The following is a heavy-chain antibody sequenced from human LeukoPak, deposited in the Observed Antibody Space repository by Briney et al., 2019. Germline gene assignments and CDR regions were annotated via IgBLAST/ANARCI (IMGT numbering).Heavy chain of an antibody. Sequence: GRSLRLSCAASGFIFSSYGMHWVRQAPGKGLEWVAVISYDGPNKYYADSVKGRFTISRDNSKNTQYLQMNSLRAEDTAVYYCAKGLARFGYGALLDFWGQGTLVTASS. CDR2: ISYDGPNK. V-gene: IGHV3-30*18. J-gene: IGHJ4*02. D-gene: IGHD4/OR15-4a*01. CDR3: AKGLARFGYGALLDF. CDR1: GFIFSSYG.